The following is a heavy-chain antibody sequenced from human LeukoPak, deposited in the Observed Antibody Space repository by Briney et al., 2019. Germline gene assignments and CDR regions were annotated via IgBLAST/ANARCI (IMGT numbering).Heavy chain of an antibody. J-gene: IGHJ4*02. CDR2: INHSGST. Sequence: PSETLSLTCAVYGGSFSGYYWSWIRQPPGKGLEWIGEINHSGSTNYNPSLKSRVTISVDTSKNQFSLKLSSVTAADTAVYYCARRRIAVALYHFDYWGQGTLVTVSS. CDR3: ARRRIAVALYHFDY. V-gene: IGHV4-34*01. CDR1: GGSFSGYY. D-gene: IGHD6-19*01.